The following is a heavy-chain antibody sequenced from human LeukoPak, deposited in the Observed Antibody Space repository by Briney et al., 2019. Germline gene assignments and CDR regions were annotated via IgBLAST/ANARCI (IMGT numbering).Heavy chain of an antibody. J-gene: IGHJ4*02. V-gene: IGHV3-74*01. D-gene: IGHD3-3*01. CDR2: ISPDGSTT. CDR3: TRDFDFSSAI. CDR1: GFTFSSYW. Sequence: GGSLRLSCAASGFTFSSYWMHWVRQAPGKGLVWVSRISPDGSTTGHADSVMGRFTTSRDNAKNTLFLQMNSLRAEDTAVYYCTRDFDFSSAIWGQGTLVTVSS.